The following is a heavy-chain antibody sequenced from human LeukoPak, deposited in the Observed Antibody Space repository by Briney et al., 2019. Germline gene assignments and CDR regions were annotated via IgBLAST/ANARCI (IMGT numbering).Heavy chain of an antibody. CDR2: INPSGST. Sequence: KPSETLSLTCAVYGGSFSGYYWGWIRQPPGKGLEWIGGINPSGSTNYNPSLKSRVTISVDTSKNQFSLKLSSVTAADTAVYYCARMGGYGRWLRPGAVGYWGQGTLVTVSS. D-gene: IGHD5-12*01. V-gene: IGHV4-34*01. CDR1: GGSFSGYY. CDR3: ARMGGYGRWLRPGAVGY. J-gene: IGHJ4*02.